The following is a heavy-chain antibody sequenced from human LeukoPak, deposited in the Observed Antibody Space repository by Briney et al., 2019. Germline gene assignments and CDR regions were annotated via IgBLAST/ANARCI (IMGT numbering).Heavy chain of an antibody. Sequence: SETLSLTCTVSGGSISSSNYSWGWIRQPPGKGLEWIGSIYYSGSTYYNPSLKTRVTISVNTSKNQFSLKLSSVTAADTAFYYCARTYSTSLVFDYWGQGILVTVSS. J-gene: IGHJ4*02. CDR1: GGSISSSNYS. CDR2: IYYSGST. V-gene: IGHV4-39*07. CDR3: ARTYSTSLVFDY. D-gene: IGHD6-6*01.